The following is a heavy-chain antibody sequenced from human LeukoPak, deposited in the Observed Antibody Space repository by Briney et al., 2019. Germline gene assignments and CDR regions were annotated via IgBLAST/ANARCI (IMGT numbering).Heavy chain of an antibody. V-gene: IGHV3-23*01. D-gene: IGHD1-1*01. J-gene: IGHJ4*02. CDR2: ISGSGGNT. Sequence: GGSLRLSCVGSGCTFSNNPLSWVRQAPGKGLEWVSAISGSGGNTYYADSVRGRFTISRDNSKNTLFLQMNTLRADDTAVYCCATTKQARRYFDYWGQGTLVTVSS. CDR1: GCTFSNNP. CDR3: ATTKQARRYFDY.